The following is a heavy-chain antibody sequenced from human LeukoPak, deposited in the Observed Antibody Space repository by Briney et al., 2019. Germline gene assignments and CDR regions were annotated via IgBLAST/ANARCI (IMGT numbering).Heavy chain of an antibody. CDR1: GFTFSSYA. V-gene: IGHV3-23*01. CDR3: AKMVREFYTISYYFDY. D-gene: IGHD2-8*01. J-gene: IGHJ4*02. CDR2: ISGSGGNT. Sequence: GGSLRLSCAASGFTFSSYAMSWVRQAPGKGLEWVSGISGSGGNTYYADSVKGRFTISRDNSNNTLYLQMNSLRAEDTAVYYCAKMVREFYTISYYFDYWGQGTLVTVSS.